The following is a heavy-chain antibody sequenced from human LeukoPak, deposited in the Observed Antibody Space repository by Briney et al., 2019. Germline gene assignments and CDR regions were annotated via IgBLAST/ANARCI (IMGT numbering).Heavy chain of an antibody. CDR2: MNPNSGNP. CDR3: ATTSPYYDSSGYYLGLPDY. V-gene: IGHV1-8*01. D-gene: IGHD3-22*01. CDR1: GYTFTSYD. J-gene: IGHJ4*02. Sequence: ASVKVSCKASGYTFTSYDIHWVRQATGQGLEWMGWMNPNSGNPGCAQKFQGRVTMTRNTSISTAYMELSSLRSEDAAVYYCATTSPYYDSSGYYLGLPDYWGQGTLVTVSS.